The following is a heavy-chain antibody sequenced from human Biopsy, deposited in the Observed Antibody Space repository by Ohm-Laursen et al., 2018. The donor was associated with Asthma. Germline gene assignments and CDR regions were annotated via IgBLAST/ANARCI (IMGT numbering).Heavy chain of an antibody. Sequence: SSVKVSCKAPGGTFSNFAISWVRQAPGQGLEWLGGMMTVFGITNYVQEFQGRVTITADESTSTAYMEVTSLRSEDMAIYYFARCQVGYSSGWSLLLKKIYYSGMDVWGQGTAVTVSS. D-gene: IGHD6-19*01. CDR1: GGTFSNFA. V-gene: IGHV1-69*01. CDR3: ARCQVGYSSGWSLLLKKIYYSGMDV. J-gene: IGHJ6*02. CDR2: MMTVFGIT.